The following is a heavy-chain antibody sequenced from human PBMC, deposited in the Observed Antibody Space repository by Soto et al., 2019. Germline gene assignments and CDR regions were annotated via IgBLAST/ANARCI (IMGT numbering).Heavy chain of an antibody. Sequence: PGESLKISCEVSGYSLTTYWLGWVRQMPGKGLEWMGTIYPSDSDTRYSPSLQGQVTISADKSISTAYLQWSSLKASDTAMYYCARGITRTRRDAFHIPGKATILT. CDR3: ARGITRTRRDAFHI. CDR2: IYPSDSDT. V-gene: IGHV5-51*01. CDR1: GYSLTTYW. D-gene: IGHD1-20*01. J-gene: IGHJ3*02.